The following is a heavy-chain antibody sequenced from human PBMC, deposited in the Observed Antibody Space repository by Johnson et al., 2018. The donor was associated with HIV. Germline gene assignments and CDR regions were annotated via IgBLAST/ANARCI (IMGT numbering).Heavy chain of an antibody. V-gene: IGHV3-30*18. CDR1: GFTFSSYG. Sequence: QVQLVESGGGVVQPGRSLRLSCAASGFTFSSYGMHWVRQAPGKGLEWVAVISYDGSSKYYADSVKGRFTISRDNSKHTLALQMDSLRGEDTAVYYCAKEAITMEVDIWGQGTTVTVSS. D-gene: IGHD3-10*01. CDR3: AKEAITMEVDI. J-gene: IGHJ3*02. CDR2: ISYDGSSK.